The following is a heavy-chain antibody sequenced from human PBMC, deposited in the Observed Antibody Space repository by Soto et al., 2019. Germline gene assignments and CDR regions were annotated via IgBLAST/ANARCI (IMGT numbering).Heavy chain of an antibody. CDR3: ARGELYDILTGPRDY. D-gene: IGHD3-9*01. J-gene: IGHJ4*02. V-gene: IGHV3-33*01. CDR1: GFNFRSYC. CDR2: IWYDGSNK. Sequence: GGSQRLSCTASGFNFRSYCMHWVRQAPGKGLEWVAVIWYDGSNKYYADSVKGRFTISRDNSKNTLYLQMNSLRAEDTAVYYCARGELYDILTGPRDYWGQGTLVTVSS.